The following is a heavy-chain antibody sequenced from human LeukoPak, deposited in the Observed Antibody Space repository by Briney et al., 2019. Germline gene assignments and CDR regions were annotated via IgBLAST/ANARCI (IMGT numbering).Heavy chain of an antibody. CDR3: ATGGSCSGGSCYSGSWFDP. CDR1: GYSFTSYW. V-gene: IGHV5-10-1*01. Sequence: GQSLRISCKGSGYSFTSYWISWVRQMPGKGLEWMGRIDPSDSYTNYSPSFQGHVTISADKSISTAYLRWSSLKASDTAMYYCATGGSCSGGSCYSGSWFDPWGQGTLVTVSS. CDR2: IDPSDSYT. J-gene: IGHJ5*02. D-gene: IGHD2-15*01.